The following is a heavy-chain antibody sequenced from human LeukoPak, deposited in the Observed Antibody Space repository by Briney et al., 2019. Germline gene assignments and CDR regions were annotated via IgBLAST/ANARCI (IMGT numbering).Heavy chain of an antibody. D-gene: IGHD6-6*01. Sequence: PGGSLRLSCTVSGFTFDDYAMHWVRHTPGKGLEWVAGITWNRDNIGYGDSVKGRFTISRDNVKNVLYLQMNSLRPEDTALYYCAKDLFSAITSALVLDVWGQGTTVTVSS. CDR1: GFTFDDYA. J-gene: IGHJ6*02. V-gene: IGHV3-9*01. CDR2: ITWNRDNI. CDR3: AKDLFSAITSALVLDV.